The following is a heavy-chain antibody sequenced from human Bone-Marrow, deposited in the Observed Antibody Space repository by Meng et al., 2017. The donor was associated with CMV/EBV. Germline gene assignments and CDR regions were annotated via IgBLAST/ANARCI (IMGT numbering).Heavy chain of an antibody. CDR1: GYTFTGYY. V-gene: IGHV1-2*02. J-gene: IGHJ4*02. D-gene: IGHD3-10*01. Sequence: ASVKVSCKASGYTFTGYYMHWVRQAPGQGLEWMGWINPNSGGTNYAQKFQGRVTMTRDTSISTAYMELSRLRSDDTAVYYCARGVALLWFGELLEAFDYWGQGTLVTV. CDR3: ARGVALLWFGELLEAFDY. CDR2: INPNSGGT.